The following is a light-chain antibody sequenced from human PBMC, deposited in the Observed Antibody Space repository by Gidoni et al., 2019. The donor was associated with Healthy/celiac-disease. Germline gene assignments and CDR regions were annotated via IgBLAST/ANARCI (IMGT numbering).Light chain of an antibody. CDR2: AAS. V-gene: IGKV1-39*01. Sequence: DIPLTPSPSSLSASVGDRVTITCRASQSISSYLNWYQQKPGKVPKLLIYAASSLQSGVPSRFSGSGSGTDFTLTISSLQPEDFATYYCQQSYSTITFXPXTKVDIK. CDR1: QSISSY. CDR3: QQSYSTIT. J-gene: IGKJ3*01.